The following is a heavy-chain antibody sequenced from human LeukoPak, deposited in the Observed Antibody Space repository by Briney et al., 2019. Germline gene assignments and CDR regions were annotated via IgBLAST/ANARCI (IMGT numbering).Heavy chain of an antibody. J-gene: IGHJ4*02. D-gene: IGHD3-10*01. CDR1: GFTFRNYA. Sequence: GGSLRLSCAASGFTFRNYAMSWVRRAPGKGLEWVSAIVGSGGNTYYADSVKGRFTISRDNSKNTLYLQMNSLRAEDTAVYYCAKGCDYYGSGSCFDYWGQGTLVTVSS. V-gene: IGHV3-23*01. CDR2: IVGSGGNT. CDR3: AKGCDYYGSGSCFDY.